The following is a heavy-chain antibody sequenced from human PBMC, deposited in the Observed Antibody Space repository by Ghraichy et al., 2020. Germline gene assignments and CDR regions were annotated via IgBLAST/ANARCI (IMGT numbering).Heavy chain of an antibody. CDR1: GFKFEDYV. Sequence: GGSLRLSCAASGFKFEDYVMHWVRQAPGKGLEWVSGISWNSGSTGYADSVKGRFTISRDNAKNSLFLQMNSLRSEDTALYYCAKALNIFAVAMDVWGQGTMVTVPS. CDR3: AKALNIFAVAMDV. CDR2: ISWNSGST. D-gene: IGHD3-3*02. V-gene: IGHV3-9*01. J-gene: IGHJ6*02.